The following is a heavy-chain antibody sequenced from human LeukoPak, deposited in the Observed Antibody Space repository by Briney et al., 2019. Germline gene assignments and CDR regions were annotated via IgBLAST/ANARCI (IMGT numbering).Heavy chain of an antibody. J-gene: IGHJ5*02. CDR2: IYYSGST. V-gene: IGHV4-30-4*01. D-gene: IGHD3-3*01. CDR1: GGSISSGDYY. Sequence: SETLSLTCTVSGGSISSGDYYWSWIRQPPGKGLEWIGYIYYSGSTYYNPSLKSRVTISVDTSKNQFSLKLSSVTAADTAVYYCARRIAPYYDFWSGYNWLDPWGQGTLVTVSS. CDR3: ARRIAPYYDFWSGYNWLDP.